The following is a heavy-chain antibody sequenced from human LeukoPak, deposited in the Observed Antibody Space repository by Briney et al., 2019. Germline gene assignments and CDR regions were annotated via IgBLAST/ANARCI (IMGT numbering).Heavy chain of an antibody. D-gene: IGHD6-6*01. J-gene: IGHJ6*02. Sequence: EWIGNIDYSGSTNYNPSLRSRVTISEDTSKNQFSLKLTSVIAADTAVYYCARDRPLYGMDVWGQGTTVTVSS. V-gene: IGHV4-59*01. CDR2: IDYSGST. CDR3: ARDRPLYGMDV.